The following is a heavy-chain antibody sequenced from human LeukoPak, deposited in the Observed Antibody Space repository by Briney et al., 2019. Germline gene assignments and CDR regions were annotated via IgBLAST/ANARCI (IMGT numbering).Heavy chain of an antibody. V-gene: IGHV7-4-1*02. D-gene: IGHD6-19*01. CDR3: ARDLYSSGWYQGVFDY. CDR1: GYTFTSYA. Sequence: GASVKVSCKAAGYTFTSYAMYWVRQAPGQGLEWMGWINTNTGNPTYAQGFTGRFVFSLDTSVSTAYLQISSLKAEDTAVYYCARDLYSSGWYQGVFDYWGQGTLVTVSS. CDR2: INTNTGNP. J-gene: IGHJ4*02.